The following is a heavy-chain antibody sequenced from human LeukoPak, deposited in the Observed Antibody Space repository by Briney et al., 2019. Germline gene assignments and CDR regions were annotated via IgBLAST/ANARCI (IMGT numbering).Heavy chain of an antibody. CDR2: ISSSSSYI. CDR3: ARDSDDSSGYYGY. CDR1: GFTLSSYS. J-gene: IGHJ4*02. Sequence: PGGSLRLSCAASGFTLSSYSMNWVRQARGKGEERVSSISSSSSYIYYADSMKGRFTISRDNAKNSLYLQMNSLRAEDTAVYYCARDSDDSSGYYGYWGQGTLVTVSS. D-gene: IGHD3-22*01. V-gene: IGHV3-21*01.